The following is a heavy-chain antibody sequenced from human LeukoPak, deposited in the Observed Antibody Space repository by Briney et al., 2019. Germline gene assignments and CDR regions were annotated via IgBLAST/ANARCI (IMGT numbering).Heavy chain of an antibody. CDR1: GGSISSGGYF. CDR3: ARGAPSGYYYCDF. J-gene: IGHJ4*02. CDR2: IYYSGST. V-gene: IGHV4-61*10. Sequence: KPSETLSLTCTVSGGSISSGGYFWSWLRQPAGKGLEWIGYIYYSGSTNYNPSLKSRVTISVDTSKNQFSLKMNSVTAADTAVYYCARGAPSGYYYCDFWGQGTLVTVSS. D-gene: IGHD3-22*01.